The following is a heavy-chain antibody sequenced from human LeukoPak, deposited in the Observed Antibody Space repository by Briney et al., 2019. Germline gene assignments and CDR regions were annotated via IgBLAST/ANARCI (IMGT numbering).Heavy chain of an antibody. CDR2: INHSGST. CDR3: ARVPYDFWSGYYVDY. D-gene: IGHD3-3*01. Sequence: SETLSLTCAVYGGSFSGYYWSWIRQPPGKGLEWIGEINHSGSTNYNPSLKSRVTISVDTSKNQFSLKLSSVTAADTAVYYCARVPYDFWSGYYVDYWGQEPWSPSPQ. J-gene: IGHJ4*01. V-gene: IGHV4-34*01. CDR1: GGSFSGYY.